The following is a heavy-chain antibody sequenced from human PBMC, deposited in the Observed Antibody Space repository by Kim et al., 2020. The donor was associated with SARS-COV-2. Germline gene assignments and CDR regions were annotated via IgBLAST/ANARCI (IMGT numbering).Heavy chain of an antibody. D-gene: IGHD4-17*01. V-gene: IGHV5-10-1*01. CDR3: ATEVTTEQCCDP. CDR1: GYSFTSYW. Sequence: GESLKISCKGSGYSFTSYWISWVRQMPGKGLEWMGRIDPSDSYTNYSPSFQGHVTISADKSISTAYLQWSSLKASDTAMYYCATEVTTEQCCDPWGQGTLVTVSS. J-gene: IGHJ5*02. CDR2: IDPSDSYT.